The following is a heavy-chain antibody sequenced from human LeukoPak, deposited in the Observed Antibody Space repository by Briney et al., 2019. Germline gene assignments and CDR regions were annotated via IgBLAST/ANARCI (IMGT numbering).Heavy chain of an antibody. J-gene: IGHJ3*02. CDR3: ARVGSYSTDAFDI. CDR1: GGSITSYC. CDR2: IYYSGST. V-gene: IGHV4-59*01. Sequence: SETLSLTCTVSGGSITSYCWSWIRQPPGKGLEWFGFIYYSGSTNYNPSLKSRVTISVDTSKNQFSLKLSSVTAADTAMYYCARVGSYSTDAFDIWGQGTMVTVSS. D-gene: IGHD3-10*01.